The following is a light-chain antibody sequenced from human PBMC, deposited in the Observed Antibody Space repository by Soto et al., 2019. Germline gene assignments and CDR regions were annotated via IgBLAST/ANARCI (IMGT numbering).Light chain of an antibody. CDR3: QNYSNWPPP. Sequence: EVVMTQSPATLSVSPGERVTLSCRALESVHRNLAWYQQKPGQGPSLLIYYASTRATGVPDRFTGSGSGTEFTHTIRRLQSEDFVVYHCQNYSNWPPPVGPGTKVAIK. V-gene: IGKV3-15*01. J-gene: IGKJ3*01. CDR1: ESVHRN. CDR2: YAS.